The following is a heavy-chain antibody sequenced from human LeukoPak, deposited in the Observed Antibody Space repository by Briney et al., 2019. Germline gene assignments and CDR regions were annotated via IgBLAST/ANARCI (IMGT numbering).Heavy chain of an antibody. CDR2: ISYDGSNK. CDR1: GFTFSSYA. Sequence: PGGSLRLSCAASGFTFSSYAMHWVRQAPGKGLEWVAVISYDGSNKYYADSVKGRFTISRDNSKSTLYLQMNSLRAEDTAVYYCARARVPWYYYYGMDVWGQGTTVTVSS. J-gene: IGHJ6*02. V-gene: IGHV3-30-3*01. CDR3: ARARVPWYYYYGMDV.